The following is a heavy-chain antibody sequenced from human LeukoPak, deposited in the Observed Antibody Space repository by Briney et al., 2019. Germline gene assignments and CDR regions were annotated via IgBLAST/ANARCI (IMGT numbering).Heavy chain of an antibody. V-gene: IGHV3-48*03. CDR2: ISSSGSTI. Sequence: GGSLRLSCAASGFTFSSYEMNWVRQAPGKGLEWVSYISSSGSTIYYADSVKGRFTISRDNSKNTLYLQMNSLRAEDTAVYYCAREWGTGFDPWGQGTLVTVSS. CDR3: AREWGTGFDP. J-gene: IGHJ5*02. CDR1: GFTFSSYE. D-gene: IGHD1-1*01.